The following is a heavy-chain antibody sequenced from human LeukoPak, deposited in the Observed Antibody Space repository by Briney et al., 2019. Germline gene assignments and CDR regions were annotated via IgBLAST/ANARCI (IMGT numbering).Heavy chain of an antibody. Sequence: GGPLRLSCAASGFTFSTYSMNWVRQAPGKGLEGFSYISSSSSTTYYADSVKGRFTISRDNAKNSLYLQMNSLRAEDTAVYYCAREGPYSGTIFDYWGQGTLVTVSS. D-gene: IGHD1-26*01. CDR2: ISSSSSTT. CDR1: GFTFSTYS. V-gene: IGHV3-48*04. CDR3: AREGPYSGTIFDY. J-gene: IGHJ4*02.